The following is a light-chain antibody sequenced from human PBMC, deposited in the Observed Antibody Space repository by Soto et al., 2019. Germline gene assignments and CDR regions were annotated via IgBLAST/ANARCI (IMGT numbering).Light chain of an antibody. CDR3: QQYKSFSEVT. V-gene: IGKV1-5*03. CDR2: KTS. Sequence: DIQMTQSPSTLSASIGDRITITCRASQSINNWLAWYQQKPGKAPKLLIYKTSNLEVGVPSRFSGSGSGTEFTLTISCLQPDDYATYYCQQYKSFSEVTFGGGTRVEVK. J-gene: IGKJ4*01. CDR1: QSINNW.